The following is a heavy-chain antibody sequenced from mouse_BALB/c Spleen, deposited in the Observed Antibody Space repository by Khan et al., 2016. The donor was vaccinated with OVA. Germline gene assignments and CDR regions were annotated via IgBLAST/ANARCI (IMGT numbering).Heavy chain of an antibody. CDR1: GYSITSDYA. CDR2: ISYSGST. D-gene: IGHD2-3*01. J-gene: IGHJ4*01. Sequence: EVQLQESGPGLVKPSQSLSLTCTVTGYSITSDYAWNWIRQFPGNTLEWMGYISYSGSTNYNPSLKSRISITRDTSKNQFILQLNSVTTEDTATYDCARDGSRYNYAMDYWGQGTAVPVSS. CDR3: ARDGSRYNYAMDY. V-gene: IGHV3-2*02.